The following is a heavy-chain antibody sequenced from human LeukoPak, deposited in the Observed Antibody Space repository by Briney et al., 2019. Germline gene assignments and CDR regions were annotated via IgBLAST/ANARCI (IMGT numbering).Heavy chain of an antibody. Sequence: SETLSLTCSVSGGSISTTTYYWGWIRQPPGKGLEWIGSLFNSGSTYYNPSLKSRVTISGDTSENQFSLKVTSMTAADSAVYYCARGGSWGQGTLVTVSS. CDR2: LFNSGST. J-gene: IGHJ4*02. CDR3: ARGGS. V-gene: IGHV4-39*01. D-gene: IGHD3-10*01. CDR1: GGSISTTTYY.